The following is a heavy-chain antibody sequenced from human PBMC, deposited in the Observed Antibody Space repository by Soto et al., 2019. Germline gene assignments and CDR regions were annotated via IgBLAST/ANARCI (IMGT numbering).Heavy chain of an antibody. J-gene: IGHJ6*02. CDR2: ISSSSSYI. D-gene: IGHD2-2*01. Sequence: GGSLRLSCAASGFTFSSYSMNWVRQAPGKGLEWVSSISSSSSYIYYADSVKGRFTISRDNAKNSLYLQMNSLRAEDTAVYYCAREEFGCSSTSCHPTSYYYYYGMDVWGQGTTVTSP. CDR3: AREEFGCSSTSCHPTSYYYYYGMDV. V-gene: IGHV3-21*01. CDR1: GFTFSSYS.